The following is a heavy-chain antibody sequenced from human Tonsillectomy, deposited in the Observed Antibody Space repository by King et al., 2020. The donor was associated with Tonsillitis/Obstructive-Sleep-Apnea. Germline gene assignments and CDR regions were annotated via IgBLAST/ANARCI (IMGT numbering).Heavy chain of an antibody. Sequence: VQLVESGGGLVQPGGSLRLSCAASGFTFSTYAMSWVRQAPGKGLEWVSAISGSGGSTYYADSVKGRFTISRDNSKNTLYLQINSLRAEYTAVYYCAKSISSSSRKPFDLWGRGTLVTVSS. D-gene: IGHD2-2*01. V-gene: IGHV3-23*04. CDR2: ISGSGGST. J-gene: IGHJ2*01. CDR3: AKSISSSSRKPFDL. CDR1: GFTFSTYA.